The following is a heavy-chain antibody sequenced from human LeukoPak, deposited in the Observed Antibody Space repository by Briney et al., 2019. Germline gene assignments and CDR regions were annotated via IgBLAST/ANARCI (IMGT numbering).Heavy chain of an antibody. CDR2: ISYDGSNK. J-gene: IGHJ6*03. V-gene: IGHV3-30*04. Sequence: GGSLRLSCAASGFTFSSYAMHWVRQAPGKGLEWVAVISYDGSNKYYADSVKGRFTISRDNSKNTLYLQMNSLRAEDTAVYYCARDGVPAAPADHYDYMNVWGKGTTVTVSS. CDR3: ARDGVPAAPADHYDYMNV. D-gene: IGHD2-2*01. CDR1: GFTFSSYA.